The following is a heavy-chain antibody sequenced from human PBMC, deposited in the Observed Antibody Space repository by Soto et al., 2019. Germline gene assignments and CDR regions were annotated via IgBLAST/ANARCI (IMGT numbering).Heavy chain of an antibody. J-gene: IGHJ5*02. CDR1: GYTFTSYA. CDR2: INAGNGNT. Sequence: QVQLVQSGAEVKKPGASVKVSCKASGYTFTSYAMHWVRQAPGQRLEWMGWINAGNGNTKYSQKFQGRVTITRDTSASTAYMELSSLRSEDTAVYYCARPRSRGIAAAGGWFDPWGQGTLVTVSS. D-gene: IGHD6-13*01. CDR3: ARPRSRGIAAAGGWFDP. V-gene: IGHV1-3*01.